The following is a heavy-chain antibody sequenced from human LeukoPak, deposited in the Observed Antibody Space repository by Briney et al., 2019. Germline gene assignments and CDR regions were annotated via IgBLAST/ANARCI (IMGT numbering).Heavy chain of an antibody. J-gene: IGHJ6*03. CDR3: ARMWGTTFYYYYMNL. CDR1: GGSISSSTYY. CDR2: IYQGGST. V-gene: IGHV4-39*01. D-gene: IGHD3-16*01. Sequence: PSETLSLTCTVSGGSISSSTYYWGWIRQPPGKGLEWIGSIYQGGSTNYNPSLKSRVTISVDTSKDQFSLKLTSVTAADTAGYFCARMWGTTFYYYYMNLWGRGTTVTVSS.